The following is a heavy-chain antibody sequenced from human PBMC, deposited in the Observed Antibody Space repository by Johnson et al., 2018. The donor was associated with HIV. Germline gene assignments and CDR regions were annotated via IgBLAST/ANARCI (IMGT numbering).Heavy chain of an antibody. CDR3: ARGRDGYNADAFDI. D-gene: IGHD5-24*01. CDR2: IYSGGST. J-gene: IGHJ3*02. CDR1: GFTVSSNY. Sequence: VQLLESGGGLVQPGGSLRLSCAASGFTVSSNYMSWVRQAPGKGLEWVSVIYSGGSTYYADSVKDRCTISRDNSKNTLYLQMNSLRAEDTAVYYCARGRDGYNADAFDIWGQGTMVTVSS. V-gene: IGHV3-66*01.